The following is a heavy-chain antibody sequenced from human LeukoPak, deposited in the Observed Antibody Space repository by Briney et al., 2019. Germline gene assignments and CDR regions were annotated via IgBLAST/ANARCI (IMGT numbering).Heavy chain of an antibody. J-gene: IGHJ4*02. D-gene: IGHD3-22*01. CDR1: GFTFSSYS. V-gene: IGHV3-48*04. CDR2: ISSGSSTI. Sequence: GGSLRLSCAASGFTFSSYSMNWVRQAPGKGLEWVSYISSGSSTIYYADSVKGRFTISRDNAKNSLYLQMNSLRAEDTAVYYCAREPEFTYYYDSHEYYFDYWGQGTLVTVSS. CDR3: AREPEFTYYYDSHEYYFDY.